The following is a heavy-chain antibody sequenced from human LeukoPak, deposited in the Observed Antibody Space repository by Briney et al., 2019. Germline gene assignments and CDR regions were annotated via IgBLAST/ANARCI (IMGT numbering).Heavy chain of an antibody. Sequence: SETLSLTCTVSGGSISTYYWSWIRQPPGKGLEWIGYIYYSGSTNYNPSLKSRVTISVDTSKNQFSLKLSSVTAADTAVYYCARRTASSGSWVFDYWGQGTLVTVSS. J-gene: IGHJ4*02. D-gene: IGHD6-19*01. CDR2: IYYSGST. CDR3: ARRTASSGSWVFDY. CDR1: GGSISTYY. V-gene: IGHV4-59*08.